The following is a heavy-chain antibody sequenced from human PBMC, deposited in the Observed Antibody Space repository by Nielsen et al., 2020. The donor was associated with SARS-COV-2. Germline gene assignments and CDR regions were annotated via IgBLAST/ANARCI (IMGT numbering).Heavy chain of an antibody. CDR2: ISRNSTYT. Sequence: GEPLKISCAASGFTFSDYYMTWIRQAPGKGLEWVSYISRNSTYTNYADSVKGRFTMSRDNAKNSLFLQMDSLRTEDTAVYYCARDKAGSGSYYNPNYYYYHGMDVWGQGTAVTVSS. CDR1: GFTFSDYY. CDR3: ARDKAGSGSYYNPNYYYYHGMDV. J-gene: IGHJ6*02. V-gene: IGHV3-11*05. D-gene: IGHD3-10*01.